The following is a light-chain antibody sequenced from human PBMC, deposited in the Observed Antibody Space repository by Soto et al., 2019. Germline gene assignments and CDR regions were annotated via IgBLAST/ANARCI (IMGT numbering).Light chain of an antibody. V-gene: IGKV3-20*01. J-gene: IGKJ3*01. CDR3: QQFDDYPFT. CDR1: QSINTRY. Sequence: EIVLTQSPGTLSLSPGERATLSCRASQSINTRYSAWYQQKPGQPPRLLIYATSSRAPGIPDRFSGSGSGTDFTLTISRLEPEDFATYYCQQFDDYPFTFGPGTKVDI. CDR2: ATS.